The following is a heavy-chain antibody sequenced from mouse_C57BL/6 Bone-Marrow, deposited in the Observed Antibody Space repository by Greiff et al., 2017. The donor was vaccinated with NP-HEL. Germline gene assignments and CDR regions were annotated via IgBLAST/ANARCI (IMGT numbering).Heavy chain of an antibody. CDR3: TRRIHYYGSSWYFDV. CDR2: LDPETGGT. J-gene: IGHJ1*03. D-gene: IGHD1-1*01. Sequence: VQLQQSGAELVRPGASVTLSCQASGYTFTDYEMHWVKQTPVHGLEWIGALDPETGGTAYTQKFKGKAILTADKSASTAYMELRSLTSEDSAVYYCTRRIHYYGSSWYFDVWGTGTTVTVSS. V-gene: IGHV1-15*01. CDR1: GYTFTDYE.